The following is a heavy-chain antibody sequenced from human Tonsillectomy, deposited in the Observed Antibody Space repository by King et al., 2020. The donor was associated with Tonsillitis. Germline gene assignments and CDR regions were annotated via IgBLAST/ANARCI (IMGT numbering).Heavy chain of an antibody. CDR3: ARPLGPRSLKFHFDL. CDR2: MSHDGTNI. CDR1: GSTFSDHA. V-gene: IGHV3-30-3*02. J-gene: IGHJ4*02. Sequence: VQLVESGGGVVQPGRSLRLSCSASGSTFSDHAMHWVRQAPGKGLEWLTLMSHDGTNIYYAPSVRGRFTISRDNSMNTLYLQMNSLRVEDTAVYYCARPLGPRSLKFHFDLWGQGTLVTVSS. D-gene: IGHD7-27*01.